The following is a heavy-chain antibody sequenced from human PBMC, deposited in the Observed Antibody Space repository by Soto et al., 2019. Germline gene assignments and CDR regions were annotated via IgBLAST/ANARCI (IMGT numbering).Heavy chain of an antibody. D-gene: IGHD2-8*01. CDR2: IKSKTDGGTT. Sequence: GGSLRLSCAASGFTFSNAWMSWVRQAPGKGLEWVGRIKSKTDGGTTDYAAPVKGRFTISRDDSKNTLYLQMNSLKTADTAVYYCTTTRPGYCTNGVCHKSDYWGQGTLVTVSS. CDR3: TTTRPGYCTNGVCHKSDY. V-gene: IGHV3-15*01. CDR1: GFTFSNAW. J-gene: IGHJ4*02.